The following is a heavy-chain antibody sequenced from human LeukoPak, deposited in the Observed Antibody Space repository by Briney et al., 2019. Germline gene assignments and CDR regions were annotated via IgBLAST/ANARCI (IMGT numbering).Heavy chain of an antibody. V-gene: IGHV4-61*02. Sequence: SQTLSLTCTVSGGSISSGSYYWSWIRQPAGKGLEWIGRIYTSGSTNYNPSLKSRVTISVDTSKNQFSLKLSSVTAADTAVYYCAREGPANSYYDSSGYGYWGQGTLVTVSS. CDR2: IYTSGST. CDR3: AREGPANSYYDSSGYGY. D-gene: IGHD3-22*01. CDR1: GGSISSGSYY. J-gene: IGHJ4*02.